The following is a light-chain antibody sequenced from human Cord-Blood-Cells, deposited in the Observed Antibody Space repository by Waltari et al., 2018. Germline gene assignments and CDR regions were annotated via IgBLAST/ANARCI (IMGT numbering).Light chain of an antibody. V-gene: IGLV2-23*01. CDR1: SSDVGRYNL. CDR3: CSYAGSVV. J-gene: IGLJ2*01. CDR2: EGS. Sequence: QSALTQPASVSGSPGQSITISCTGTSSDVGRYNLVSWYQQHPGKAPNLMIYEGSKRPSGVSNRFSGSKSGNTASLTISGLQAEDEADYYCCSYAGSVVFGGGTKLTVL.